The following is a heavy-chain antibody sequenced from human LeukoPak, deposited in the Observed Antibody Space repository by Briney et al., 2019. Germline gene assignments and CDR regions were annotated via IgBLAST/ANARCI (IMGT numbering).Heavy chain of an antibody. D-gene: IGHD5-18*01. CDR1: GYTFTSYY. Sequence: ASVKVSCKASGYTFTSYYMHWVRQAPGQGLEWMGIINPSGGSTSYAQKFQGRVTMTRDTSTSTVYMELSSLRSEDTAVYYCARDDVNTGYSYGYGWFDPWGQGTLVTVSS. CDR2: INPSGGST. J-gene: IGHJ5*02. V-gene: IGHV1-46*01. CDR3: ARDDVNTGYSYGYGWFDP.